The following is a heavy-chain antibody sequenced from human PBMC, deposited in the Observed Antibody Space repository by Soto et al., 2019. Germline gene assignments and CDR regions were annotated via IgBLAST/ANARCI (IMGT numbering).Heavy chain of an antibody. CDR3: ARGRPAIATRWFDS. J-gene: IGHJ5*01. Sequence: SETLSLTCAVFGGSFSDSYWSWIRQSPGKGLEWIGEITNSGRIYYNPSLESRIIISGDMSKSQFSLEVRSVTAADMATYYCARGRPAIATRWFDSWSQGTLVTVSS. D-gene: IGHD2-2*01. CDR1: GGSFSDSY. CDR2: ITNSGRI. V-gene: IGHV4-34*01.